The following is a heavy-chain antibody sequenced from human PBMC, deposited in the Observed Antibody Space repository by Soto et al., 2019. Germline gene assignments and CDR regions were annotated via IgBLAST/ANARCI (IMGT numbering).Heavy chain of an antibody. D-gene: IGHD3-22*01. Sequence: GASVKVSCKASGGTFSSYAISWVRQAPGQGLEWMGGIIPIFGTANYAQKLQGRVTMTTDTSTSTAYMELRSLRSDDTAVYYCARSENYYDSSGYYSVSFFDYWGQGTLVTVSS. CDR2: IIPIFGTA. CDR1: GGTFSSYA. V-gene: IGHV1-69*05. J-gene: IGHJ4*02. CDR3: ARSENYYDSSGYYSVSFFDY.